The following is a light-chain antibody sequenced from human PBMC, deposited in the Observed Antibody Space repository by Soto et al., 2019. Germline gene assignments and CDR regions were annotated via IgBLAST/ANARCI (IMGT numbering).Light chain of an antibody. Sequence: QMTQSPSTLSASVGDRVTITRRASQNIGRWLAWYQQKPGETPKVLVYDASSLRSGVPSRFSGSGSGTEFTLTISSLQPDDFATYYCQQYGSYWTFGQGTKVEIK. V-gene: IGKV1-5*01. J-gene: IGKJ1*01. CDR1: QNIGRW. CDR3: QQYGSYWT. CDR2: DAS.